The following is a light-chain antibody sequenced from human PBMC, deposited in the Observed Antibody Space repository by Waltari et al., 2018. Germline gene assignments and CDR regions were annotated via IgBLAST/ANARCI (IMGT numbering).Light chain of an antibody. CDR1: SSNIGAGYD. J-gene: IGLJ2*01. V-gene: IGLV1-40*01. CDR3: QSYDSSLSAYVV. Sequence: QSVLTQPPSVSGAPGQRVTISCTGSSSNIGAGYDVHWYQQPPETAPKLLIYGNSNRPSGVPDRFSGSKSGTSASLAITGLQAEDEADYYCQSYDSSLSAYVVFGGGTKLTVL. CDR2: GNS.